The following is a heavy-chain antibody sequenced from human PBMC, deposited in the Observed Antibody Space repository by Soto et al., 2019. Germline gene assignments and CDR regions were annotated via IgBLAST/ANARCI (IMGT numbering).Heavy chain of an antibody. D-gene: IGHD3-10*01. V-gene: IGHV3-23*01. CDR3: AKHFVNGEIDY. J-gene: IGHJ4*02. CDR2: IGSSGGVT. Sequence: EVQLLESGGGLVQPGGSLRLSCVASGFTFSTYAMSWVRQAPGKGLEWVSIIGSSGGVTVYADSVKGRFTISRDNSKNPLYLQMTSLTAEDTAVYYCAKHFVNGEIDYWGQGTLVTVSS. CDR1: GFTFSTYA.